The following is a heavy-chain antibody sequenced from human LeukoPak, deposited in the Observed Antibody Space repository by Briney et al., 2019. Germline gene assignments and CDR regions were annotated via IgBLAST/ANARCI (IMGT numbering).Heavy chain of an antibody. CDR3: ARGTFYYDSSGHDAFEI. D-gene: IGHD3-22*01. Sequence: GGSLRLSCAASGFTFSSYSMNWVRQAPGKGLEWVSSISSSSSYIYYADSVKGRFTISRDNAKDSLYLQMNSLRVEDTAVYYCARGTFYYDSSGHDAFEIWGQGTMVAVSS. CDR2: ISSSSSYI. J-gene: IGHJ3*02. CDR1: GFTFSSYS. V-gene: IGHV3-21*04.